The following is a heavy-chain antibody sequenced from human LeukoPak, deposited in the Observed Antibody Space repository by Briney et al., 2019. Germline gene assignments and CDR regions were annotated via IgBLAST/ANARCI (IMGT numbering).Heavy chain of an antibody. CDR2: IYISGST. J-gene: IGHJ3*02. D-gene: IGHD4-23*01. CDR3: AGTSTVVTREAFDI. Sequence: SETLSLTCTVSGGSISSGSYYWTWIRQPAGKGLEWIGRIYISGSTNYNPALKSRVTKSVDTSKNQLSLKLSSVTAADTAVYYCAGTSTVVTREAFDIWGQGTMVTVSS. V-gene: IGHV4-61*02. CDR1: GGSISSGSYY.